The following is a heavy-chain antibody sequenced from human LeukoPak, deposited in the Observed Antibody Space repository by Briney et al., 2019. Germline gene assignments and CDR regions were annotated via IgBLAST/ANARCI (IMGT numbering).Heavy chain of an antibody. CDR3: ARDRGPYYDYYYYYMDV. V-gene: IGHV4-34*01. Sequence: PSETLSLTCAVYGGSFSGYYWSWIRQPPGKGLEWIGEINHSGSTNYNPSLKSRVTISVDTSKNQFSLKLSSVTAADTAVYYCARDRGPYYDYYYYYMDVWGKGTTVTVSS. CDR1: GGSFSGYY. CDR2: INHSGST. J-gene: IGHJ6*03. D-gene: IGHD3-3*01.